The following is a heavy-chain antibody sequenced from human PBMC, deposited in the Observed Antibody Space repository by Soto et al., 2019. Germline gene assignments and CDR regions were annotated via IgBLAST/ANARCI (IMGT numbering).Heavy chain of an antibody. CDR3: ARDTAFISSGLFNP. J-gene: IGHJ5*02. CDR1: GLTFSDYY. V-gene: IGHV3-11*01. D-gene: IGHD3-22*01. CDR2: ISDSATTM. Sequence: GGSLRLSCAASGLTFSDYYMSWIRQAPGKGLEWISHISDSATTMYYADSVKGRFTISRDNARKSLFLHMNSLRAEDTAVYYCARDTAFISSGLFNPWGQGTLVTVSS.